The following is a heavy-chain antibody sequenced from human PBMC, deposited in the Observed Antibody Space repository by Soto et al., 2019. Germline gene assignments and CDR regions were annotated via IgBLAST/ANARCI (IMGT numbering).Heavy chain of an antibody. Sequence: ASVKVSCKASGYTFTTNAMHWVRQTPGHGLEWMGVINPSGGRTSYAQKFQGRVTMTRDTSTSTVHMELSNLRSEDTAVYFCASDGGYYVLIGHYILVYCLDNWG. CDR2: INPSGGRT. J-gene: IGHJ4*01. D-gene: IGHD3-10*02. V-gene: IGHV1-46*01. CDR1: GYTFTTNA. CDR3: ASDGGYYVLIGHYILVYCLDN.